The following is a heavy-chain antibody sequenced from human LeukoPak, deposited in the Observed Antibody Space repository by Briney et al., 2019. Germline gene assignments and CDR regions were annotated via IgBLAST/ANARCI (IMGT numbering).Heavy chain of an antibody. Sequence: SETLSLTCTVSGGSISSSTYYWDWIRQPPGKGLEWIGSIYYSGSTYYNPSLKSRVTISVDTSKNQFSLKLSSVTAADTAVYYCARGGYCSSTSCYGGWFDPWGQGTLVTVSS. D-gene: IGHD2-2*01. CDR1: GGSISSSTYY. V-gene: IGHV4-39*07. CDR3: ARGGYCSSTSCYGGWFDP. CDR2: IYYSGST. J-gene: IGHJ5*02.